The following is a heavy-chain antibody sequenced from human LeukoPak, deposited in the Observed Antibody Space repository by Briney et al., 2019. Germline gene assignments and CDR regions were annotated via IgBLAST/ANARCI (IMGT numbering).Heavy chain of an antibody. CDR3: AIDRDGYLPS. D-gene: IGHD5-24*01. CDR1: GFTFSSYW. CDR2: IKQDGSEK. J-gene: IGHJ5*02. Sequence: GGSLRLSCAASGFTFSSYWMSWVRQAPGKGLEWVANIKQDGSEKYYVDSVKGRFTISRDNSKNTLYLQMNSLRAEETAVYYCAIDRDGYLPSWGQGTLVTVSS. V-gene: IGHV3-7*03.